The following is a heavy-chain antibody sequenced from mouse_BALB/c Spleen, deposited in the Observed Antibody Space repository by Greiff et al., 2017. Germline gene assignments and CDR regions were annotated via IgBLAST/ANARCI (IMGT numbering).Heavy chain of an antibody. V-gene: IGHV1-43*01. CDR2: INPSTGGT. D-gene: IGHD2-4*01. J-gene: IGHJ3*01. CDR3: TRGGLGDDYDWFAY. Sequence: EVKLQQSGPELVKPGASVKISCKASGYSFTGYYMHWVKQSPENSLEWIGEINPSTGGTSYNQKFKGKATLTVDKSSSTAYMQLKSLTSEESAVYYCTRGGLGDDYDWFAYWGQGTLVTVSA. CDR1: GYSFTGYY.